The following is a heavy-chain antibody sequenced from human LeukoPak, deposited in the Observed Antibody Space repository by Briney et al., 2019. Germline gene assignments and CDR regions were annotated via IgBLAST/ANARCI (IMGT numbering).Heavy chain of an antibody. J-gene: IGHJ6*03. V-gene: IGHV3-23*01. Sequence: GGSLRLSCAASGFTFSSFGMSWVRQAPGKGLEWVSAISGSGVSTYYADSVKGRFTISRDNSKNSLYLQMNSLRAEDTAVYYCAKCILTGYYKGYMDVWGKGATVTISS. CDR2: ISGSGVST. CDR1: GFTFSSFG. D-gene: IGHD3-9*01. CDR3: AKCILTGYYKGYMDV.